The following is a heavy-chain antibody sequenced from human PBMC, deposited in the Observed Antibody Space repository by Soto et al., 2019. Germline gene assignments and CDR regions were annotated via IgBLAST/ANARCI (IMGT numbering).Heavy chain of an antibody. CDR1: GDSVSSNSAA. V-gene: IGHV6-1*01. CDR3: ARAHITMIVEVNHADSRWFDP. D-gene: IGHD3-22*01. Sequence: SQTLSLTCAISGDSVSSNSAAWNWIRQSPSRGLEWLGRTYYRSKWYNDYAVSVKSRITINPVTSKNQFSLQLNSVTPEDTAVYYCARAHITMIVEVNHADSRWFDPWGQGTLVTVSS. CDR2: TYYRSKWYN. J-gene: IGHJ5*02.